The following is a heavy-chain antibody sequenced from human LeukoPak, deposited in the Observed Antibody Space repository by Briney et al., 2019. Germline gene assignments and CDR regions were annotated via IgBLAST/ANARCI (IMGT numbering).Heavy chain of an antibody. CDR1: GFTFSSYS. CDR3: ARPAYYYGSGSYFDY. J-gene: IGHJ4*02. V-gene: IGHV3-30*03. D-gene: IGHD3-10*01. CDR2: ISYDGSNK. Sequence: GGSLRLSCAASGFTFSSYSMNWVRQAPGKGLEWVAVISYDGSNKYYADSVKGRFTISRDNSKNTLYLQMNSLRAEDTAVYYCARPAYYYGSGSYFDYWGQGTLVTVSS.